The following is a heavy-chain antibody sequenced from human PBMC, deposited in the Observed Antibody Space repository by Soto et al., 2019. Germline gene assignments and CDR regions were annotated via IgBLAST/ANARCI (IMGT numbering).Heavy chain of an antibody. CDR1: GGSISSGGYY. D-gene: IGHD3-22*01. CDR2: IYYSGST. V-gene: IGHV4-31*03. Sequence: SETLSLTCTVSGGSISSGGYYWSWIRQHPGKGLEWIGYIYYSGSTYYDPSLKSRVTISVDTSKNQFSLKLSSVTAANTAVYYCARGKYYYDSSGYYYDYSGNNWFDPWGQGTLVTVSS. J-gene: IGHJ5*02. CDR3: ARGKYYYDSSGYYYDYSGNNWFDP.